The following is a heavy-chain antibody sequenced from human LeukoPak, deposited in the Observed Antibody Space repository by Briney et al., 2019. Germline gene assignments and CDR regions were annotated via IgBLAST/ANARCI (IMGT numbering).Heavy chain of an antibody. D-gene: IGHD6-19*01. Sequence: PGRSPRPSWAAAGSYVSRNYMNWVRHAPGKRLEWVSVIDSGGSTYYADSVKGRFTISRDISKNTLYLQINSLRAEDTALYYCARGGWGTYDPGNLDFWGQGTLVTVSS. CDR2: IDSGGST. CDR3: ARGGWGTYDPGNLDF. CDR1: GSYVSRNY. J-gene: IGHJ4*02. V-gene: IGHV3-53*01.